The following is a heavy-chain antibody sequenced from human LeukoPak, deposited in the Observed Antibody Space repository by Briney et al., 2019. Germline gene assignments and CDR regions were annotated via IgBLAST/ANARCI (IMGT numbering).Heavy chain of an antibody. CDR2: ISGSGGST. Sequence: PGGSLRLSCAASGFTFSSYAMNWVRQAPGKGLEWVSVISGSGGSTYYADSVKGRFTISRDNAKNSLYLQMNSLRAEDTAVYYCARGPFDYGDYVGYFDYWGQGTLVTVSS. CDR3: ARGPFDYGDYVGYFDY. CDR1: GFTFSSYA. J-gene: IGHJ4*02. D-gene: IGHD4-17*01. V-gene: IGHV3-23*01.